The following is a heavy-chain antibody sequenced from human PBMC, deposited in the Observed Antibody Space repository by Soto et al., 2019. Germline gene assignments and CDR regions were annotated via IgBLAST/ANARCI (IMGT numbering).Heavy chain of an antibody. J-gene: IGHJ6*02. CDR2: INPSAGNT. Sequence: ASVKVSCKASGYTFTNYYINWVRQTTGLGLKWMGIINPSAGNTRYAQKFQGRVTMTRDTSTSTLYMELSSLRSENTALYYCASEARGGMYDYGWGSYEYYYGMDIWG. D-gene: IGHD3-16*01. V-gene: IGHV1-46*03. CDR1: GYTFTNYY. CDR3: ASEARGGMYDYGWGSYEYYYGMDI.